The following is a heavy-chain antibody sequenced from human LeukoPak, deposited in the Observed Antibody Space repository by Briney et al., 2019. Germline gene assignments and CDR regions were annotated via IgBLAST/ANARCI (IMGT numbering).Heavy chain of an antibody. CDR2: ISGSGGST. D-gene: IGHD3-3*01. CDR3: AKYSGDYYDFWSGYSLGY. J-gene: IGHJ4*02. Sequence: GGSLRLSCAASGFTFSSYAMSWVRQAPGKGLEWVSAISGSGGSTYYADSVKGRFTISRDNSKNTLYLQMNSLRAEDTAVYYCAKYSGDYYDFWSGYSLGYWGQGTLVTVSS. V-gene: IGHV3-23*01. CDR1: GFTFSSYA.